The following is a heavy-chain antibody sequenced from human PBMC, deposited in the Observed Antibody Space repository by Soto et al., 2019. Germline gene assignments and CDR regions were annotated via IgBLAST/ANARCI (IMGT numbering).Heavy chain of an antibody. D-gene: IGHD3-9*01. V-gene: IGHV4-30-4*01. CDR3: ARDGISNYDILTGYPPDFDI. J-gene: IGHJ3*02. Sequence: SETLSLTCTVSGGSISSGDYYWSWIRQPPGKGLEWIGYIYCSGSTYYNPSLKSRVTISVDTSKNQFSLKLSSVTAADTAVYYCARDGISNYDILTGYPPDFDIWGQGTMVTVSS. CDR1: GGSISSGDYY. CDR2: IYCSGST.